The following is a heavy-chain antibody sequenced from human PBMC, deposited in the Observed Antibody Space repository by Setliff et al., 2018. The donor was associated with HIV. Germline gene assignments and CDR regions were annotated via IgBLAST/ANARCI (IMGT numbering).Heavy chain of an antibody. V-gene: IGHV1-46*01. CDR2: MYPTGGRT. CDR3: AREPDKIAAADS. CDR1: GGTFSSYA. Sequence: GASVKVSCKASGGTFSSYATSWVRQAPGQGLEWMGVMYPTGGRTTYAQKFQGRVTMTRDTSTSSVYMELRSLRSEDTAVYYCAREPDKIAAADSWGQGTLVTVSS. J-gene: IGHJ4*02. D-gene: IGHD6-13*01.